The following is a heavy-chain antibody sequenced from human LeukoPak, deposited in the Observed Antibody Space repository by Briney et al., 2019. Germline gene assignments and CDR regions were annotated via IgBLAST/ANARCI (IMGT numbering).Heavy chain of an antibody. Sequence: GGSLRLSCAASGFTFSSYGMHWVRQAPGKGLEWVAFIRYDGSNKYYADSVKGRFTISRDNSKNTLYLQMNSLRAEDTAMYYCARHIPRGNNFFDYWGQGTLVTVSS. J-gene: IGHJ4*02. CDR2: IRYDGSNK. CDR1: GFTFSSYG. V-gene: IGHV3-30*02. D-gene: IGHD3-16*01. CDR3: ARHIPRGNNFFDY.